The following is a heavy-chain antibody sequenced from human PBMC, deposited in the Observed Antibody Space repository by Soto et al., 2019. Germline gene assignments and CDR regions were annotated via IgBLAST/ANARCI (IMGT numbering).Heavy chain of an antibody. D-gene: IGHD4-17*01. CDR1: GFTFSGYA. J-gene: IGHJ4*02. V-gene: IGHV3-23*01. CDR3: AKASAVTTFDGHYFDY. Sequence: GGSLRLSCAASGFTFSGYAIIWVRQAPGKGLEWVSTISGGGDGTYYADSVKGRFTISRDNSRDTVYLQMSSLRAEDTAVYYCAKASAVTTFDGHYFDYWGQGTLVTVSS. CDR2: ISGGGDGT.